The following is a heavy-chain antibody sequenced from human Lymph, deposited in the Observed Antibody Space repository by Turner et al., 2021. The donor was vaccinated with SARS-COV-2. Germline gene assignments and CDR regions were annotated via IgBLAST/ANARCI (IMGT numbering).Heavy chain of an antibody. J-gene: IGHJ4*02. CDR2: IYPGDSYT. CDR3: ARREWGGSLGHIDY. Sequence: ELQLVQSGSAVKKPGESLKISCKGSGYSFTTYWTGWVRQMPGKGLEWMWIIYPGDSYTRYSPSFQGQVTISADKSISTAYLQWSSLKASDTAMYYCARREWGGSLGHIDYWGQGTLVTVSS. D-gene: IGHD3-3*01. V-gene: IGHV5-51*01. CDR1: GYSFTTYW.